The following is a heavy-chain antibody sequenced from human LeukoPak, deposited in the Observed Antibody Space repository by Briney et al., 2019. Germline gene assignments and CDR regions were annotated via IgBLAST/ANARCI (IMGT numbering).Heavy chain of an antibody. J-gene: IGHJ3*01. CDR2: ISGDGGST. V-gene: IGHV3-43*02. CDR1: GFTFDDYA. D-gene: IGHD1-26*01. CDR3: AKDTGFLSGSSP. Sequence: GGSLRLSCAASGFTFDDYAMHWVRQAPGKGLEWVSLISGDGGSTYYADSAKGRFTISRDNSKNSLYLQMNSLRTEDTALYYCAKDTGFLSGSSPWGQGTMVTVSS.